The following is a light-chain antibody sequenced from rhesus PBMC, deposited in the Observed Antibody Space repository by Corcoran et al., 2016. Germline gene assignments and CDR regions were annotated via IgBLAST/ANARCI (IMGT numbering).Light chain of an antibody. J-gene: IGKJ2*01. CDR1: QSVSSY. Sequence: QVILTQSPATLSLSPGERATLSCRASQSVSSYLAWYQQKPGQAPRPLIYGASSRGTGIPDRSRGRGSGTHFTLTISSLEPEDVGVYHCYQHSSGYSFGQGTKVEIK. CDR3: YQHSSGYS. CDR2: GAS. V-gene: IGKV3-10*01.